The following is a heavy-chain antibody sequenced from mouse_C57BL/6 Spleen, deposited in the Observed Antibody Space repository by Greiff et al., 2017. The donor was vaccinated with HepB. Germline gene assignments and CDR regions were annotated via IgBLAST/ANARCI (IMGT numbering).Heavy chain of an antibody. V-gene: IGHV14-1*01. CDR2: IDPENGDT. J-gene: IGHJ3*01. CDR3: AYCNLGGFAY. Sequence: EVQLQQPGAELVRPGASVKLSCTASGYTFTDYYMHWVKQRPEQGLEWIGRIDPENGDTEYTPKFKGKATLTADTSSNTAYMQLSSLTSEDSAVYSGAYCNLGGFAYWGQGTLVTVSA. CDR1: GYTFTDYY. D-gene: IGHD2-1*01.